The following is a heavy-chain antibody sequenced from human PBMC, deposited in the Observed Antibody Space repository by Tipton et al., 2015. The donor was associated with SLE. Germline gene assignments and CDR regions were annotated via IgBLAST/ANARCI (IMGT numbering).Heavy chain of an antibody. J-gene: IGHJ4*02. CDR1: GFTFSSYW. CDR3: ARDRTEYYDFWSGYPDY. D-gene: IGHD3-3*01. CDR2: INSDGSST. V-gene: IGHV3-74*01. Sequence: SLRLSCAASGFTFSSYWMHWVRQAPGKGLVWVSRINSDGSSTSYADSVKGRFTISRDNSKNTLYLQMNSLRAEDTAVYYCARDRTEYYDFWSGYPDYWGQGTLVTVSS.